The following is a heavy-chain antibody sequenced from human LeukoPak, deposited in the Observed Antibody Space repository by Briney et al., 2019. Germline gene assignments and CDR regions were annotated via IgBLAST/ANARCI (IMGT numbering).Heavy chain of an antibody. CDR1: GYTFTSYD. D-gene: IGHD2-2*01. Sequence: GASVKVSCKASGYTFTSYDINWVRQAPGQGLEWMAWINPNSGVTNYAQKFQGRVTMTRDTSISTAYMELSRLRSDDTAVYYCARASSSTSCFRDAFDIWGQGTMVTVSS. CDR3: ARASSSTSCFRDAFDI. CDR2: INPNSGVT. V-gene: IGHV1-2*02. J-gene: IGHJ3*02.